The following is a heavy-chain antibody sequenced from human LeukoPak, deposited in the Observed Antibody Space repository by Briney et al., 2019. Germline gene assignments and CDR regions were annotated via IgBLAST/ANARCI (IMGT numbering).Heavy chain of an antibody. V-gene: IGHV3-74*01. J-gene: IGHJ4*02. D-gene: IGHD3-9*01. CDR1: GFTFSTYR. CDR3: VTGLDSRGNS. Sequence: GGSLRLSCAAYGFTFSTYRMHWVRQAPGKGLLWVSRIEGDGSGTTYADSVKGRFTISRDNAKSTLYLQMNSLRDEDTAVYYCVTGLDSRGNSWGQGTLVTVSS. CDR2: IEGDGSGT.